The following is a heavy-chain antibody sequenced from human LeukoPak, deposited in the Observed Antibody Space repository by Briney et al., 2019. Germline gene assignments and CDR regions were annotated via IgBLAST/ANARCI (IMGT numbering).Heavy chain of an antibody. CDR1: GFTFGSYS. D-gene: IGHD4-17*01. CDR2: ISSSSSYI. CDR3: AKVLTTVAPGAFDI. V-gene: IGHV3-21*04. Sequence: GGSLRLSCAASGFTFGSYSMNWVRQAPGKGLVWVSSISSSSSYIYYADSVKGRFTISRDNSKNTLYLQMNSLRAEDTAVYYCAKVLTTVAPGAFDIWGQGTMVTVSS. J-gene: IGHJ3*02.